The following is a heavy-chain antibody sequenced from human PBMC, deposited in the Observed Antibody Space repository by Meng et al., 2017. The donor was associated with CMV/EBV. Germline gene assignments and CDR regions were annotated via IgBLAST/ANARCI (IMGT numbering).Heavy chain of an antibody. V-gene: IGHV3-48*03. Sequence: GGSLRLSCVASGFTFSNYEMNWVRQAPGRGLEWVSHFSSVGGTIYYADSVKGRFTISRDNAKNSLYLQMNNLRAEDTAVYYCARDRLVRDTIFGVDYYGMDVWGQGTTVTVSS. J-gene: IGHJ6*02. D-gene: IGHD3-3*01. CDR1: GFTFSNYE. CDR3: ARDRLVRDTIFGVDYYGMDV. CDR2: FSSVGGTI.